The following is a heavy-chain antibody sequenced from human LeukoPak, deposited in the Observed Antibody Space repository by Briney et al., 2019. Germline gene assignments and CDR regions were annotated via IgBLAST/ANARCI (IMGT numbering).Heavy chain of an antibody. Sequence: GASVKVSCKASGGTFSSYAISWVRQAPGQGLEWMGGIIPIFGTANYAQKFQGRVTITADKSTSTAYMELSSLRSEDTAVYYCAMPALGYYSSTSCYYFDYWGQGTLVTVSS. CDR2: IIPIFGTA. V-gene: IGHV1-69*06. D-gene: IGHD2-2*01. J-gene: IGHJ4*02. CDR3: AMPALGYYSSTSCYYFDY. CDR1: GGTFSSYA.